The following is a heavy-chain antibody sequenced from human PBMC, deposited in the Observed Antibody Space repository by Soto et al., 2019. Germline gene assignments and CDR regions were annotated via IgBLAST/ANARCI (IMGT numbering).Heavy chain of an antibody. J-gene: IGHJ6*02. CDR2: ISYDGSNK. CDR1: GFTFSSYA. V-gene: IGHV3-30-3*01. D-gene: IGHD4-4*01. CDR3: ARDNDSNYPYYYYGMDV. Sequence: GGSLRLSCAASGFTFSSYAMHWVRQAPGKGLEWVAVISYDGSNKYYADSVKGRFTISRDNSKNTLYLQMNSLRAEDTAVYYCARDNDSNYPYYYYGMDVWGQGTTVTVSS.